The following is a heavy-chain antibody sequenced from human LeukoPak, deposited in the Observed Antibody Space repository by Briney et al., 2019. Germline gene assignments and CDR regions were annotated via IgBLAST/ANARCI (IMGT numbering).Heavy chain of an antibody. D-gene: IGHD3-10*01. CDR3: ARHNDGSGGRWFDP. CDR2: IYTSGST. CDR1: GGSISSYY. Sequence: SETLSLTCTVSGGSISSYYWSWIRQPAGKGLEWIGRIYTSGSTNYNPSLKSRVTISVDTSKNQFSLKLRSVTAADTAVYYCARHNDGSGGRWFDPWGQGTLVTVSS. J-gene: IGHJ5*02. V-gene: IGHV4-4*07.